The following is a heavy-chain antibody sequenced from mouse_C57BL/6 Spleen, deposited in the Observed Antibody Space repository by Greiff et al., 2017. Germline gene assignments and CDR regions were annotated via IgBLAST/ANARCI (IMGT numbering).Heavy chain of an antibody. CDR3: ARGNDYDYFDY. J-gene: IGHJ2*01. Sequence: QVQLQQPGAELVKPGASVKLSCKASGYTFTSYWMHWVKQRPGQGLEWIGMIHPNSGSTNYNEKFKSKATLTVDKSSSTAYMQISSLTSEDSAVYYCARGNDYDYFDYWGQGTTLTVSS. V-gene: IGHV1-64*01. D-gene: IGHD2-4*01. CDR2: IHPNSGST. CDR1: GYTFTSYW.